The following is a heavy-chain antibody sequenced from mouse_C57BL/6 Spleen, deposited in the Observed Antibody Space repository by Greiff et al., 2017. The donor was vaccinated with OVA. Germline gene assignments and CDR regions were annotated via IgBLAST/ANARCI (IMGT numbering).Heavy chain of an antibody. Sequence: EVQLQQSGPVLVKPGASVKMSCKASGYTFTDYYMNWVKQSHGKSLEWIGVINPYNGGTSYNKKFKGKATLTVDKSSSTAYMELNSLTTEDSAVYYCARDDCDPWFAYWGQGTLVTVSA. D-gene: IGHD2-4*01. CDR2: INPYNGGT. CDR3: ARDDCDPWFAY. V-gene: IGHV1-19*01. CDR1: GYTFTDYY. J-gene: IGHJ3*01.